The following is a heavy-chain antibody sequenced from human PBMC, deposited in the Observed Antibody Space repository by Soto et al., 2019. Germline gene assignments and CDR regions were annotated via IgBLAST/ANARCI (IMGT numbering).Heavy chain of an antibody. CDR3: ASEGGIVVVPAAHYFDY. CDR1: GGTFSSYA. Sequence: SVKVSCKASGGTFSSYAISWERQAPGQGLEWMGGIIPIFGTANYAQKFQGRVTITADESTSTAYMELSSLRSEDTAVYYCASEGGIVVVPAAHYFDYWGQGTLVTVSS. J-gene: IGHJ4*02. CDR2: IIPIFGTA. D-gene: IGHD2-2*01. V-gene: IGHV1-69*13.